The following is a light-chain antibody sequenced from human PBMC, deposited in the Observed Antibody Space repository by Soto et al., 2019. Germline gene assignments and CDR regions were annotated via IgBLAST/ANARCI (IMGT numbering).Light chain of an antibody. CDR3: KVYGHSLGT. CDR1: QSFSSNY. V-gene: IGKV3-20*01. J-gene: IGKJ4*02. CDR2: GTS. Sequence: LRQSRATVYISRGEEAGLWYRASQSFSSNYLAWYQQKPGQAPRLLIYGTSSRATGIPDRFSGSGSGTDFTLADRILEPEDVVVHYRKVYGHSLGTIRGGTKVDIK.